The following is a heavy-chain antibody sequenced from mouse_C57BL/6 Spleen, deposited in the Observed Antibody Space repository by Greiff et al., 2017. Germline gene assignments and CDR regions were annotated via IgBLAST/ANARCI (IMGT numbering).Heavy chain of an antibody. CDR2: ISYDGSN. V-gene: IGHV3-6*01. Sequence: EVKLQESGPGLVKPSQSLSLTCSVTGYSITSGYYWNWIRQFPGNKLEWMGYISYDGSNNYNPSLKNRISITRDTSKNQFFLKLNSVTTEDTATYYCARDDYDDSYWGQGTTLTVSS. CDR1: GYSITSGYY. CDR3: ARDDYDDSY. J-gene: IGHJ2*01. D-gene: IGHD2-4*01.